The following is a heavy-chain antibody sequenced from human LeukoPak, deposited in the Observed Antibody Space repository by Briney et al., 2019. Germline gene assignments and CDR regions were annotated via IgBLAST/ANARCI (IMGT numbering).Heavy chain of an antibody. D-gene: IGHD3-10*01. J-gene: IGHJ5*02. Sequence: ASVKVSCKASGYTFTSYYIHWVRQAPGQGLEWMGWINPNTGGTKYAQRFQDRVTMTRDTSISTAYMEVSRLGYDDTAVYYCARPLRVTMIRGAAFRASSDFDPWGQGTLVTVSS. CDR2: INPNTGGT. CDR3: ARPLRVTMIRGAAFRASSDFDP. CDR1: GYTFTSYY. V-gene: IGHV1-2*02.